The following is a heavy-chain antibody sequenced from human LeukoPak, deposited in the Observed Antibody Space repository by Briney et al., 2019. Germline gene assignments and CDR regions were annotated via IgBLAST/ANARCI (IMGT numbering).Heavy chain of an antibody. CDR3: TRDMKSYGSGTVDY. Sequence: GGSLRLSCAASGFTFSSFAMSWVRQAPGKGLEGVGFIRSKAYGGTTEYAASVKGRFTISRDDSKSSAYLQINSLKTEDTAVYYCTRDMKSYGSGTVDYWGQGTLVTVSS. J-gene: IGHJ4*02. V-gene: IGHV3-49*04. CDR1: GFTFSSFA. D-gene: IGHD3-10*01. CDR2: IRSKAYGGTT.